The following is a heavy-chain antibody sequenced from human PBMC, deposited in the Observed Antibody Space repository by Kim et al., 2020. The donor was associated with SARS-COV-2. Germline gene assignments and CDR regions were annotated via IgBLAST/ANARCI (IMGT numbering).Heavy chain of an antibody. J-gene: IGHJ6*02. V-gene: IGHV3-23*01. Sequence: GGSLRLSCAASGFTFSSYAMSWVRQAPGKGLEWVSAISGSGGSTYYADSVKGRFTISRDNSKNTLYLQMNSLRAEDTAVYYCAKDSYYGSGSYYGFWSNYYYYYGMDVWGQGTTVTVSS. CDR3: AKDSYYGSGSYYGFWSNYYYYYGMDV. CDR2: ISGSGGST. D-gene: IGHD3-10*01. CDR1: GFTFSSYA.